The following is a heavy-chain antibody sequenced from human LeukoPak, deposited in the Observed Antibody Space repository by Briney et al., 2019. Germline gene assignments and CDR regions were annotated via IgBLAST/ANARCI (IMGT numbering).Heavy chain of an antibody. CDR2: ISGSGGST. V-gene: IGHV3-23*01. CDR3: ARQSISGSSLSYFDY. D-gene: IGHD3-22*01. CDR1: GFTFSSYA. Sequence: PGGSLRLSCAASGFTFSSYAMSWVRQAPGKGLEWVSAISGSGGSTYYADSVKGRFTISRDNSKNTLYLQMNSLRAEDTAVYYCARQSISGSSLSYFDYWGQGTLVNVSS. J-gene: IGHJ4*02.